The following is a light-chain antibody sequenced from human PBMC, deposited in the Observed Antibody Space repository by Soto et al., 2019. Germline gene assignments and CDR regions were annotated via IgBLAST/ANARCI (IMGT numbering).Light chain of an antibody. CDR1: QAFSTNY. CDR3: QQYRETPRT. Sequence: EILLMQSPGTLSLSPGGRATLSCRASQAFSTNYLAWYQQNPGQAPRLLLYGASNRATGIPDRFSGSGSGTDFPLTISRLEPEDFAVYFCQQYRETPRTFGQGTKVEIK. V-gene: IGKV3-20*01. J-gene: IGKJ1*01. CDR2: GAS.